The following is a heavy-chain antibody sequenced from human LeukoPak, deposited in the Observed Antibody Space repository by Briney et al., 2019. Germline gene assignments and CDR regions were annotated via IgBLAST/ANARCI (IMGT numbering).Heavy chain of an antibody. CDR2: ISSSSSTI. D-gene: IGHD3-10*01. CDR3: ERDSDLYYYGSGKS. V-gene: IGHV3-48*01. Sequence: GGSLRLSCAASGFTFSSYSMNWVRQAPGKGLEWVSYISSSSSTIYYADSVKGRFTISRDNAKNSMYLQMNSLRAEDTDVYYCERDSDLYYYGSGKSWGQGTLVTVSS. CDR1: GFTFSSYS. J-gene: IGHJ4*02.